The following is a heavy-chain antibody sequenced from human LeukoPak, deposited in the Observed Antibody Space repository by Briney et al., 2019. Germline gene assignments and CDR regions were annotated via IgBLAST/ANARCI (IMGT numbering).Heavy chain of an antibody. CDR2: ISAYNGNT. CDR1: GCTFTSYG. J-gene: IGHJ6*03. Sequence: ASVKVSCKASGCTFTSYGISWVRQAPGQGLEWMGWISAYNGNTNYAQKLQGRVTMTTDTSTSTAYMELRSLTSDDTAVYYCARVTYYYDSSGYYYVDYYYYMDVWGKGTTVTISS. CDR3: ARVTYYYDSSGYYYVDYYYYMDV. V-gene: IGHV1-18*01. D-gene: IGHD3-22*01.